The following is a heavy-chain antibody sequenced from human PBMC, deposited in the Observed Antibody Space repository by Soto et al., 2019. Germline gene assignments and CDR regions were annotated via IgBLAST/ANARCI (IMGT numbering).Heavy chain of an antibody. CDR3: AREGGSSHQGEKEDYYYYGMDV. D-gene: IGHD6-13*01. CDR2: FNPSGGST. CDR1: GYTFTSYY. J-gene: IGHJ6*02. V-gene: IGHV1-46*01. Sequence: ASVKVSCKASGYTFTSYYMHWVRQAPGQGLEWMGIFNPSGGSTSYAQKFQGRVTMTRDTSTSTVYMELSSLRSEDTAVYYCAREGGSSHQGEKEDYYYYGMDVWGQGTTVTVSS.